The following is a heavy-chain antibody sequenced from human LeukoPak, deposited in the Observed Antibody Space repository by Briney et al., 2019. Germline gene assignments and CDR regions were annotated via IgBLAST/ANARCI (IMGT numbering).Heavy chain of an antibody. D-gene: IGHD6-13*01. CDR1: GYTFTGYY. V-gene: IGHV1-2*02. CDR2: INPNSGGT. J-gene: IGHJ6*03. Sequence: ASVKVSCKASGYTFTGYYMHWVRQAPGQGLEWMGWINPNSGGTNYAQKFQGRVTMTRDTSISTAYMELSRLRSDDTAVYYCARDPSSSPSYYYYYMDVWGKGTTVTVSS. CDR3: ARDPSSSPSYYYYYMDV.